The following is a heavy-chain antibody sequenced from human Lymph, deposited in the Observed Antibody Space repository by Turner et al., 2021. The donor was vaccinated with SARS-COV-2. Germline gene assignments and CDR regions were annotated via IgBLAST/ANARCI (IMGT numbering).Heavy chain of an antibody. Sequence: QVQLVESGGGVVQPGRSLRLSCAASGFTFNNYPMHWVRQAPGKGLGGVAVISYDGSNKYYANSVKGRFTISRDNSKNTLYLQKNSLRAEDTAVYYCARDSSGSGTLDYWGQGTLGTVSS. CDR2: ISYDGSNK. J-gene: IGHJ4*02. CDR1: GFTFNNYP. D-gene: IGHD3-10*01. V-gene: IGHV3-30-3*01. CDR3: ARDSSGSGTLDY.